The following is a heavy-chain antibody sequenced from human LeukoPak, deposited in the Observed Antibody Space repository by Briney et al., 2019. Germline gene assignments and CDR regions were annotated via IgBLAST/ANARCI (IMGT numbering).Heavy chain of an antibody. Sequence: PGGSLRLSCAASGFTFSSFDRNGVRHPTGQGLEGVSTIGTASDTYYPGSVEGRFTLSRDNAKNSLYLQMNSLTAGDTAVYYCARGPPRGKYYYMDVWGKGTTVTVSS. J-gene: IGHJ6*03. CDR1: GFTFSSFD. V-gene: IGHV3-13*01. CDR2: IGTASDT. D-gene: IGHD1-1*01. CDR3: ARGPPRGKYYYMDV.